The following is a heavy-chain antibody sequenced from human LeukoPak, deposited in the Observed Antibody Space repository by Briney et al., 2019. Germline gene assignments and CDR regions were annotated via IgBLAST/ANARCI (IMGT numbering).Heavy chain of an antibody. CDR3: ARVRSSGWLDY. CDR1: GGSISSYY. Sequence: PSETLSLTCTVSGGSISSYYWSWIRQPPGQGLEWIGHIYYSGSTNYNPSLKSRVTISVYTSKNQFSLKLSSVTAADTAVYYCARVRSSGWLDYWGQGTLVTVSS. CDR2: IYYSGST. J-gene: IGHJ4*02. D-gene: IGHD6-19*01. V-gene: IGHV4-59*01.